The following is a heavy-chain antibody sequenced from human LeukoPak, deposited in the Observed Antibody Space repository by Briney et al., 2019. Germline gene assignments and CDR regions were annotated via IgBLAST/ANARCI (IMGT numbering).Heavy chain of an antibody. CDR1: GYSITNYW. J-gene: IGHJ5*02. CDR3: ARQEYCSGGSCYTWFDP. Sequence: GESLKISCKGSGYSITNYWIAWVRQMPGKGLEWMGIIYPADSDIRYSSSFQGQVTISADKSISTAYLQWSSLKASDTAMYYCARQEYCSGGSCYTWFDPWGQGTLVTVSS. D-gene: IGHD2-15*01. V-gene: IGHV5-51*01. CDR2: IYPADSDI.